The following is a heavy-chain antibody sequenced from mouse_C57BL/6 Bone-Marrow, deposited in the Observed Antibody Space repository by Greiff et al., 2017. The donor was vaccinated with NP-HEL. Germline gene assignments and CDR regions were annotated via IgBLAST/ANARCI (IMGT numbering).Heavy chain of an antibody. V-gene: IGHV1-55*01. D-gene: IGHD1-1*01. J-gene: IGHJ3*01. CDR3: ARCNYGSSSFAD. Sequence: QVQLQQPGAELVKPGASVKMSCKASGYTFTSYWITWVKQRPGQGLEWIGDIYPGSGSTNYNEKFKSKATLTVDTSSSTAYMQLSSLSSEDSAVHYGARCNYGSSSFADWGQGTLVTVSA. CDR1: GYTFTSYW. CDR2: IYPGSGST.